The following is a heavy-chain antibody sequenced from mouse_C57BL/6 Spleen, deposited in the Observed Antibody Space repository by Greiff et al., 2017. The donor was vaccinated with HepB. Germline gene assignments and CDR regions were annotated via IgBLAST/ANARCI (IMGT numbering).Heavy chain of an antibody. CDR2: INPGSGGT. CDR1: GYAFTNYL. V-gene: IGHV1-54*01. J-gene: IGHJ3*01. Sequence: VQLQQSGAELVRPGTSVKVSCKASGYAFTNYLIEWVKQRPGQGLEWIGVINPGSGGTNYNEKFKGKATLTADKSSSTAYMQLSSLTSEDSAVYFCARGGSSTAYWGQGTLVTVSA. D-gene: IGHD1-2*01. CDR3: ARGGSSTAY.